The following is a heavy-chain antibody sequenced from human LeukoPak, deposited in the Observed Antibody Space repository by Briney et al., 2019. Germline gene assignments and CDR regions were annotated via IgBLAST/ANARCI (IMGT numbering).Heavy chain of an antibody. CDR1: GFTFSSYW. CDR3: AKSITIFGVVIDCSDY. V-gene: IGHV3-74*01. D-gene: IGHD3-3*01. CDR2: INSDGSST. Sequence: GGSLRLSCAASGFTFSSYWMHWVRQAPGKGLVWVSRINSDGSSTSYADSVKGRFTISRDNSKNTLYLQMNSLRAEDTAVYYCAKSITIFGVVIDCSDYWGQGTLVTVSS. J-gene: IGHJ4*02.